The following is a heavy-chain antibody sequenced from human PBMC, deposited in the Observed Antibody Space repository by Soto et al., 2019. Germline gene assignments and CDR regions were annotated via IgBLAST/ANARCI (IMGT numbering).Heavy chain of an antibody. CDR3: ARTLGYYDSSGYYFGDY. J-gene: IGHJ4*02. CDR2: ISAYNGNT. D-gene: IGHD3-22*01. V-gene: IGHV1-18*01. CDR1: G. Sequence: GISWVRQAPGQGLEWMGWISAYNGNTNYAQKLQGRVTMTTDTSTSTAYMELRSLRSDDTAVYYCARTLGYYDSSGYYFGDYWGQGTLVTVSS.